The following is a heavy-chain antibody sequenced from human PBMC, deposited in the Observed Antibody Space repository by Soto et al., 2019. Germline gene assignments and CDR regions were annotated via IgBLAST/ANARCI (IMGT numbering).Heavy chain of an antibody. CDR3: ARDADTSGNYSYFEY. CDR1: GFSFSSYG. J-gene: IGHJ4*02. V-gene: IGHV3-33*01. CDR2: IWHDGSSK. Sequence: PGGSLRLSCAASGFSFSSYGMDWVRQAPGKGLEWVAGIWHDGSSKYYADSVKGRFTISRDNSKNTLYLQMNSLRAEDTAVYYCARDADTSGNYSYFEYWGQGTLVTVSS. D-gene: IGHD3-22*01.